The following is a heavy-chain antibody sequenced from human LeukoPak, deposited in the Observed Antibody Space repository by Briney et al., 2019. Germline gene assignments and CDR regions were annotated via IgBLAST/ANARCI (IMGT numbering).Heavy chain of an antibody. CDR2: IYTSGST. CDR1: GVSISSYY. CDR3: ARGRYSYGPQNYDYMDV. D-gene: IGHD5-18*01. J-gene: IGHJ6*03. V-gene: IGHV4-4*07. Sequence: SETLSLTCTVSGVSISSYYWTWLRQSAGKGLEGVGRIYTSGSTYYNPSLKSRVSMSVDTSKNQFSLKLSSVTAADTAVYYCARGRYSYGPQNYDYMDVWGKGTTVTISS.